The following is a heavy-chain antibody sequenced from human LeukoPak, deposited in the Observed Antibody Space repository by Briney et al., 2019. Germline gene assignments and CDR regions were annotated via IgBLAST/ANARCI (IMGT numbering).Heavy chain of an antibody. CDR1: GFTFNIYA. V-gene: IGHV3-30-3*01. CDR2: ISNDGNNK. D-gene: IGHD3-16*01. CDR3: VRDWGLDF. Sequence: GGSLRLSCAASGFTFNIYAIHWARQAPGKGLECVAVISNDGNNKYYVDSVKGRFTVSRDNSKSTVLLQMDSLRDDDTAVYYCVRDWGLDFWGPGTLVTVSS. J-gene: IGHJ4*02.